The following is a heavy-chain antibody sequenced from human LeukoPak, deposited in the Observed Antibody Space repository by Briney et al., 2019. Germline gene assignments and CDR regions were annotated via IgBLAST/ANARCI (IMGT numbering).Heavy chain of an antibody. D-gene: IGHD3-10*01. CDR2: INHSGST. CDR1: GGSFSGYY. CDR3: ARGGWFGATYGMDV. J-gene: IGHJ6*02. V-gene: IGHV4-34*01. Sequence: SETLSLTCAVYGGSFSGYYWSWIRQPPGKGLEWIGEINHSGSTNYNPSLKSRVTISVDTSKNQSSLKLSSVTAADTAVYYCARGGWFGATYGMDVWGQGTTVTVSS.